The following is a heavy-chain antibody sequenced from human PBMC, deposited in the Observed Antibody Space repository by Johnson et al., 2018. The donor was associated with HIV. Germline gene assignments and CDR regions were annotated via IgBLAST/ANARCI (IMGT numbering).Heavy chain of an antibody. Sequence: VQLVESGGGLVQPGGSLRLSCAASGFTVSSNYMSWVRQAPGKGLDWVSVIYSGGSTYYADSLKDRFTISRDNSKNTLYLQMNSLRAEDTAVYYCAREEGGYYDSSGYYYVGAFGIWGQGTMVTVSS. CDR2: IYSGGST. J-gene: IGHJ3*02. CDR3: AREEGGYYDSSGYYYVGAFGI. CDR1: GFTVSSNY. V-gene: IGHV3-66*01. D-gene: IGHD3-22*01.